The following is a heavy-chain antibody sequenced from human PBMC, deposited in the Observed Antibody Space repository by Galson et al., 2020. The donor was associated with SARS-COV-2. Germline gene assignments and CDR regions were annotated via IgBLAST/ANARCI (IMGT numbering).Heavy chain of an antibody. CDR1: GFTFSSYA. D-gene: IGHD1-26*01. J-gene: IGHJ3*02. V-gene: IGHV3-30*04. CDR3: ARTNSGSYSGAFDI. CDR2: ISYDGSNK. Sequence: GGSLRLSCAASGFTFSSYAMHWVRQAPGKGLEWVAVISYDGSNKYYADSVKGRFTISRDNSKNTLYLQMNSLRAEDTAVYYCARTNSGSYSGAFDIWGQGTMVTVSS.